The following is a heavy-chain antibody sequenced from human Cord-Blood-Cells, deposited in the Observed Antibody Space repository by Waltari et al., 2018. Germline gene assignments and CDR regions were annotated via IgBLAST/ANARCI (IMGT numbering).Heavy chain of an antibody. J-gene: IGHJ6*02. V-gene: IGHV3-30*18. CDR2: ISYDGSNE. CDR1: GFTFSSYG. D-gene: IGHD6-6*01. CDR3: SKDHLGYSSSSAIYYYYGMDV. Sequence: QVQLVESGGGVVQPGRSLRLSCAASGFTFSSYGMHWVRQAPGKGLEWVAVISYDGSNEYYADPVKGRFTISRDNSKNTLDLQMNSLRAEDTAVYYWSKDHLGYSSSSAIYYYYGMDVWGQGTTVTVAS.